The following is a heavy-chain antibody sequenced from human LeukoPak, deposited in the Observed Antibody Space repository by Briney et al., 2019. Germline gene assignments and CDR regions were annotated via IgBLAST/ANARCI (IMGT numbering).Heavy chain of an antibody. V-gene: IGHV3-23*01. CDR2: ISGSGGST. CDR1: RFTFSSYW. J-gene: IGHJ3*02. D-gene: IGHD3-22*01. CDR3: AKGPPSGYDSSGYHDAFDI. Sequence: AGGSLRLSCAASRFTFSSYWMSWVRQAPGKGLEWVSAISGSGGSTYYADSVKGRFTISRDNSKNTLYLQMNSLRAEDTAVYYCAKGPPSGYDSSGYHDAFDIWGQGTMVTVSS.